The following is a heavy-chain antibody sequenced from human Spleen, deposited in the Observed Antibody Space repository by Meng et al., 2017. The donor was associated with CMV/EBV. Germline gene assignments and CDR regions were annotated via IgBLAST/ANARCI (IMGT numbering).Heavy chain of an antibody. CDR3: ARQGDCTSTDCRGGLDY. V-gene: IGHV5-51*01. Sequence: KVSCKASGYIFTRHGISWVRQIPGKGLEWMGIIYPGDSDTRYSPSFQGQVTISADMSISTAYLHWSSLKASDTAMYYCARQGDCTSTDCRGGLDYWGQGTLVTVSS. CDR1: GYIFTRHG. CDR2: IYPGDSDT. J-gene: IGHJ4*02. D-gene: IGHD2-8*01.